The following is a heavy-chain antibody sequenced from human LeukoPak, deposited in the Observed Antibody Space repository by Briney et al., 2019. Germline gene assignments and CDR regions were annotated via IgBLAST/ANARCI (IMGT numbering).Heavy chain of an antibody. D-gene: IGHD3-22*01. CDR2: INHSGST. Sequence: SETLSLTCAVYGGSFSGYYWSWIRQPPGKGLEWIGEINHSGSTNYNPSLKSRVTISGDTSKNQFSLKLSSVTAADTAVYYCARLYYFNTYYFDYWGQGTLVTVSS. CDR3: ARLYYFNTYYFDY. V-gene: IGHV4-34*01. CDR1: GGSFSGYY. J-gene: IGHJ4*02.